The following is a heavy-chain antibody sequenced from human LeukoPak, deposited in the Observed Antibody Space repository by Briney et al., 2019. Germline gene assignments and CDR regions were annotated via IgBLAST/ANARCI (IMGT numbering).Heavy chain of an antibody. CDR1: GYTFTSYD. Sequence: ASVKVSCKASGYTFTSYDINWVRQATGQGLEWMGWMNPNSGNTGYAQKFQGRVTMTRNTSISTAYMELSSLRSEDTAVYYCARDSLEMATTTGGYFDYWGQGTLVTVSS. CDR3: ARDSLEMATTTGGYFDY. V-gene: IGHV1-8*01. CDR2: MNPNSGNT. D-gene: IGHD5-24*01. J-gene: IGHJ4*02.